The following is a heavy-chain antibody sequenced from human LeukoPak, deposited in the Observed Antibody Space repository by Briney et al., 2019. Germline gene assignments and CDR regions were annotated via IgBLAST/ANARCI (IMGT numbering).Heavy chain of an antibody. J-gene: IGHJ4*02. CDR2: IKQDGSEK. D-gene: IGHD3-22*01. V-gene: IGHV3-7*01. CDR3: ASAETYYYDSSGYYYDY. Sequence: GGSLRLSCAASGFTFSSDWMSWVRQAPGKGLEGVAHIKQDGSEKYYVDSVKGRFTISRDNAKNSLYLQMNSLRAEDTAVYYCASAETYYYDSSGYYYDYWGQGTLVTVSS. CDR1: GFTFSSDW.